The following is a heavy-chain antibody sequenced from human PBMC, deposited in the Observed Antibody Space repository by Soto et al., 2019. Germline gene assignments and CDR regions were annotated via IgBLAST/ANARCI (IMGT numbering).Heavy chain of an antibody. V-gene: IGHV3-30*03. CDR2: ISRDGNTK. D-gene: IGHD2-8*02. CDR3: TGEVASGY. Sequence: QVQLVESGGGVVQPGRSLRLSCAVSGFTVSNFGMQWFRQAPGKGLEWVAVISRDGNTKFYADSVKGRFTISRDNSKNTLFLEMNSLRGDDMGVYYCTGEVASGYWGQGTLVTVSS. J-gene: IGHJ4*02. CDR1: GFTVSNFG.